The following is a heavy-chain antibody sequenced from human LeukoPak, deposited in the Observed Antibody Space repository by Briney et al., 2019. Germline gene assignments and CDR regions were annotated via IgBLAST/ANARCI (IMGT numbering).Heavy chain of an antibody. D-gene: IGHD3-22*01. CDR3: ARAPEGYDSSGYYYWFDP. Sequence: SETLSLTCAVYGGSFSGYYWSWIRQPPGKGLEWSGEINHSGSTNYNPSLKSRVTISVDTSKNQFSLKLSSVTAADTAVYYCARAPEGYDSSGYYYWFDPWGQGTLVTVSS. J-gene: IGHJ5*02. CDR2: INHSGST. CDR1: GGSFSGYY. V-gene: IGHV4-34*01.